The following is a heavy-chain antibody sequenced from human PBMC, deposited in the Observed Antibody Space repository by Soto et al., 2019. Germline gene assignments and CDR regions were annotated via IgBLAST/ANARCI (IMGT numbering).Heavy chain of an antibody. CDR2: ISYDGSNK. D-gene: IGHD6-6*01. CDR3: AKNKPSSPSAVYYYGMDV. Sequence: GGSLRLSCAASGFTFSSYGMHWVRQAPGKGLEWVAVISYDGSNKYYADSVKGRFTISRDNSKNTLYLQMNSLRAEDTAVYYCAKNKPSSPSAVYYYGMDVWGQGTTVTVSS. J-gene: IGHJ6*02. CDR1: GFTFSSYG. V-gene: IGHV3-30*18.